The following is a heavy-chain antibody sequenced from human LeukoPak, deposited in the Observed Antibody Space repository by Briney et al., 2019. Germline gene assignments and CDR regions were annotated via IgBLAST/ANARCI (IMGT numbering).Heavy chain of an antibody. V-gene: IGHV1-69*01. D-gene: IGHD4-17*01. J-gene: IGHJ4*02. CDR2: IIPIFGTA. Sequence: GASVKVSCKASGGTFSSYAISWVRQAPGQGLEWMGGIIPIFGTANYAQKFQGRVTITADESTSTAYTELSSLRSEDTAVYYCARNYGDYVGPLDYWGQGTLVTVSS. CDR1: GGTFSSYA. CDR3: ARNYGDYVGPLDY.